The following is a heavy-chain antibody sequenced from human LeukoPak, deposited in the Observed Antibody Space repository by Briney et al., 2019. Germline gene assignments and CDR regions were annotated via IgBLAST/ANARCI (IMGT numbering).Heavy chain of an antibody. CDR2: IFSGDDS. D-gene: IGHD2-2*01. CDR1: GFTVSSKY. J-gene: IGHJ5*02. V-gene: IGHV3-66*01. Sequence: GGSLRLSCAASGFTVSSKYMSWVRQAPGKGLEWVSVIFSGDDSYYADSVKGRFTISRGSSENTLYLQMNSLGAEDTAVYYCARDFGRGYCSSNNCYGWFDPWGQGTLVTVSS. CDR3: ARDFGRGYCSSNNCYGWFDP.